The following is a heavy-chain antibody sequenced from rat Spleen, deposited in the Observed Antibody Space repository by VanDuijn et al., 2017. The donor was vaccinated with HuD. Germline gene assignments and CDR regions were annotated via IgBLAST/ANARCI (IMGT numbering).Heavy chain of an antibody. CDR3: DASYDGTYYYFDY. CDR2: ISYSGST. CDR1: GYSITSNY. Sequence: EVQLQESGPGLVKPSQSLSLTCSVTGYSITSNYWGWIRKFPGNKMEWIGHISYSGSTSYNPSLKSRISITRDTSKNQFFLQVNSVTTEDTATYYCDASYDGTYYYFDYWGQGVMVTVSS. V-gene: IGHV3-1*01. J-gene: IGHJ2*01. D-gene: IGHD1-12*02.